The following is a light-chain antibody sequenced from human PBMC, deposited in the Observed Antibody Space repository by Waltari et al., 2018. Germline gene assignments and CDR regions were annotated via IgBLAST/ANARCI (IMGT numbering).Light chain of an antibody. V-gene: IGKV1-5*03. CDR1: QSISTW. J-gene: IGKJ3*01. CDR3: QQYNTYVT. CDR2: KAS. Sequence: DIQMTHPPSTLSASVGDRVTITCRASQSISTWLAWYQQKPGKAPNLLIYKASSLESGVPSRFSGSGSGTEFTLTISSLQPDDFATFYCQQYNTYVTFGPGTKVDIK.